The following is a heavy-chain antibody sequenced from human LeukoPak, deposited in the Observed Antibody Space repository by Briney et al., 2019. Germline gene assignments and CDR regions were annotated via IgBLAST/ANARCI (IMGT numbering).Heavy chain of an antibody. D-gene: IGHD3-3*01. V-gene: IGHV3-30*02. CDR3: AKDRNVLRFLEWLFPWFDP. J-gene: IGHJ5*02. CDR1: GFTFSSYG. CDR2: IRYDGSNK. Sequence: GGSLTLSCAASGFTFSSYGMHWVRQAPGKGLEWVAFIRYDGSNKYYADSVKGRFTISRDNSKNTLYLQMNSLRAEDTAVYYCAKDRNVLRFLEWLFPWFDPWGQGTLVTVSS.